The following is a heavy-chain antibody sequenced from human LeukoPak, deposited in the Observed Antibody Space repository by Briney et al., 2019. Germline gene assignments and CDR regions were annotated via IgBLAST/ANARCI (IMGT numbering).Heavy chain of an antibody. CDR3: AKDIGYSSSWYGVDY. J-gene: IGHJ4*02. V-gene: IGHV3-43*02. CDR2: ISGDGGST. CDR1: GFTFDDYA. D-gene: IGHD6-13*01. Sequence: GGSLRLSCAASGFTFDDYAMHWVRQAPGKGLEWVSLISGDGGSTYYADSVKGRFTISRDNSKNSLYLQMNSLRTEDTALYYCAKDIGYSSSWYGVDYWGQGTLVTVPS.